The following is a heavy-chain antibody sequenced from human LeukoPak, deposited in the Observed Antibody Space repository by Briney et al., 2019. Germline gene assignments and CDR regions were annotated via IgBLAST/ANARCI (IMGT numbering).Heavy chain of an antibody. CDR3: ARSLVVGATYPYH. CDR2: IKSDGSST. J-gene: IGHJ5*02. CDR1: GFTFSSFW. D-gene: IGHD1-26*01. V-gene: IGHV3-74*01. Sequence: GGSLRLSCAASGFTFSSFWMHWVRQAPGKGLVWVSRIKSDGSSTSYADSAKGRFTISRDNAKNSLYLQLNSLRAEDTAVYYCARSLVVGATYPYHWGQGTLVTVSS.